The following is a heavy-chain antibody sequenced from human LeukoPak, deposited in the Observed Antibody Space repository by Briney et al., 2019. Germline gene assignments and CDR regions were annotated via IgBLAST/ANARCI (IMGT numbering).Heavy chain of an antibody. CDR3: ARDPIGYSYIDY. Sequence: GGSLRLSCTISGFTFGSYWMHWVRQAPGKGLVWVSRINLEGSSTNYADSVKGRFTISRDNAKNTLYLQMNSLRAEDTALYYCARDPIGYSYIDYWGQGTLVTVSS. V-gene: IGHV3-74*01. J-gene: IGHJ4*02. D-gene: IGHD5-18*01. CDR2: INLEGSST. CDR1: GFTFGSYW.